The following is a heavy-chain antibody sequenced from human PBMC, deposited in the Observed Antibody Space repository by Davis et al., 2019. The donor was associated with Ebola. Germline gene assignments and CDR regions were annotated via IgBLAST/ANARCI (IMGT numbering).Heavy chain of an antibody. CDR1: GGSISGYY. D-gene: IGHD1-1*01. CDR2: IYYSGFT. CDR3: ARWNEGSDH. Sequence: PSETLSLTCTVSGGSISGYYWSWTRQPPGKGLKWIAYIYYSGFTNYNPSLKSRVTISVDTSKNQFSLKLTSVTAADTAVYYCARWNEGSDHWGQGTLITVSS. J-gene: IGHJ4*02. V-gene: IGHV4-59*01.